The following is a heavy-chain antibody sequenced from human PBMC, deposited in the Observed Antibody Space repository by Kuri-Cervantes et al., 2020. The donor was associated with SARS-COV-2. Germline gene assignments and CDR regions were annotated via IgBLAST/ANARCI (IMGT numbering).Heavy chain of an antibody. CDR2: ISYDGSNK. CDR3: AENRDGYKLAFDI. D-gene: IGHD5-24*01. Sequence: GGSLRLSCAASGFTFSSYAMHWVRQAPGKGLEWVAVISYDGSNKYYADSVKGRFTISRDNAKNSLYLQMNSLRAEDTAVYYCAENRDGYKLAFDIWGQGKMVNVAS. CDR1: GFTFSSYA. V-gene: IGHV3-30*07. J-gene: IGHJ3*02.